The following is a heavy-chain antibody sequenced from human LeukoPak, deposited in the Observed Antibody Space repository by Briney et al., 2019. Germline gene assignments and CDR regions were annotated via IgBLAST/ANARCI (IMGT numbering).Heavy chain of an antibody. CDR1: GFTFSSYW. V-gene: IGHV3-74*01. CDR2: INSDGSST. J-gene: IGHJ4*02. CDR3: ARESSGWYFDY. D-gene: IGHD6-19*01. Sequence: PGGSLRLSCAASGFTFSSYWMHWVRQAPGKGLVWGSRINSDGSSTSYADSVKGGFTISRDNAKNTLYLQTNSLRAEDTAVYYCARESSGWYFDYWGQGTLVTVSS.